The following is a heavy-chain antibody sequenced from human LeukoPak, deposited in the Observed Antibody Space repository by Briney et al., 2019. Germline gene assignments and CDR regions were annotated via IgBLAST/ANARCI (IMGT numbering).Heavy chain of an antibody. CDR3: AKDVGKWESLHFFDY. V-gene: IGHV3-23*01. J-gene: IGHJ4*02. CDR2: ISGSGAST. D-gene: IGHD1-26*01. Sequence: PGGSLRLSCLTSGFTFSTNAMSWVRQAPGKGLEWISGISGSGASTYYADSVTGRFTISRGNSRNTLYLQMNSLRGDDTAVYYCAKDVGKWESLHFFDYWGQGTLVTVSS. CDR1: GFTFSTNA.